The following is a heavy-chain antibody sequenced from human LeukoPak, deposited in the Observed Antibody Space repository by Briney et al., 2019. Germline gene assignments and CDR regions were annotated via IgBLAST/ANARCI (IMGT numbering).Heavy chain of an antibody. V-gene: IGHV1-69*01. J-gene: IGHJ6*02. CDR3: ARDKRGYCSGGSCYYYYGMDV. D-gene: IGHD2-15*01. CDR1: GGTFSSYA. CDR2: IIPIHGTA. Sequence: ASVKVSCKASGGTFSSYAISWVRQAPGQGLEWMGGIIPIHGTANYAQKFQGRVTITADESTSTAYMELSSLRSEDTAVYYCARDKRGYCSGGSCYYYYGMDVWGQGTTVTVSS.